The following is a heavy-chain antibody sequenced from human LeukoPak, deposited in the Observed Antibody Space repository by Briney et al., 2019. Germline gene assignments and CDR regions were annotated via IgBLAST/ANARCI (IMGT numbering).Heavy chain of an antibody. CDR3: ARRGDV. CDR1: GGSISSGNFY. CDR2: IYTSGST. Sequence: SQTLSLTCTVSGGSISSGNFYWNWLRQPAGKGLEWIGRIYTSGSTDYNPSLKSRVTISVDTSKNQFSLRLSSVTAADTAMYYCARRGDVWGQGTMVTVSS. V-gene: IGHV4-61*02. J-gene: IGHJ3*01.